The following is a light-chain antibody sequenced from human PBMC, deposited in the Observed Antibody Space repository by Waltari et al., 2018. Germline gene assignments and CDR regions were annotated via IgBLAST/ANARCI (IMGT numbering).Light chain of an antibody. J-gene: IGLJ2*01. V-gene: IGLV2-8*01. Sequence: QSALTQPPSASGSPGQSVTISCTGTSSDVGGYNYVSGYQQHPGKAPTLMIYEVSKRPSGVPDLFSGSKSGNTASLTVSGLQAEDEADYYCSSYAGSNTVVFGGGTKLTVL. CDR3: SSYAGSNTVV. CDR1: SSDVGGYNY. CDR2: EVS.